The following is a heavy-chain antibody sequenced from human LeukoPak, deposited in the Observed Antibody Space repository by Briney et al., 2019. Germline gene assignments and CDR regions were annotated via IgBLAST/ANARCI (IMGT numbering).Heavy chain of an antibody. CDR1: GGSISSGSYY. V-gene: IGHV4-61*02. J-gene: IGHJ4*02. CDR2: IYTSGST. Sequence: SETLSLTCTVSGGSISSGSYYWNWIRQPAGKGLEWIGRIYTSGSTNYNPSLKSRVTISVDTSKNQFSLKLSSVTAADTAVYYCARPLSPPGYGDYWGQGTLVTVSS. D-gene: IGHD2-15*01. CDR3: ARPLSPPGYGDY.